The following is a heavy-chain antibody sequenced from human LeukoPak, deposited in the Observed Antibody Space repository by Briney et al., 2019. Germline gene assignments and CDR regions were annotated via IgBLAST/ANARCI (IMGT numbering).Heavy chain of an antibody. J-gene: IGHJ4*02. V-gene: IGHV3-30*18. D-gene: IGHD1-1*01. CDR3: AKDHGTPGDYFDY. CDR2: ISYDGNKK. CDR1: GVTFRYFG. Sequence: GRSLRLSCAVSGVTFRYFGMHWVRQAPGKGLEWVSKISYDGNKKNYADSVKGRFTISRDNSNSTLYLEMNSLTTDDTAIYYCAKDHGTPGDYFDYWGQGALVSVSS.